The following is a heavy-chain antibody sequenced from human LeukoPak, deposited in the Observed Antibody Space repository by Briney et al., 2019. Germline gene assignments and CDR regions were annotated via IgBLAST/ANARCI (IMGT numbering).Heavy chain of an antibody. V-gene: IGHV3-74*01. CDR1: GITFSTNW. CDR3: TRGGPQGGSFVDY. D-gene: IGHD3-16*01. CDR2: TNNDGSST. J-gene: IGHJ4*02. Sequence: GGSLRLSCVASGITFSTNWMHWVRQVPGKGLVWVSRTNNDGSSTAYAESVEGRFTSSRDNAKNTLYLQMNSLRAEDTAVYYCTRGGPQGGSFVDYWGQGTLVTVSS.